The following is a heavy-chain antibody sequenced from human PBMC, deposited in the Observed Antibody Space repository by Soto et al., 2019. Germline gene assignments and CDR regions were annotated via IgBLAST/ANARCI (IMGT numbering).Heavy chain of an antibody. CDR1: GGSISSGGYY. D-gene: IGHD3-3*01. CDR2: IYYSGST. Sequence: LSLTCTVSGGSISSGGYYWSWIRQHPGKGLEWIGYIYYSGSTYYNPSLKSRVTISVDTSKNQFSLKLSSVTAADTAVYYCARRRITIFGVVNNDAFDIWGQGTMVTVSS. J-gene: IGHJ3*02. CDR3: ARRRITIFGVVNNDAFDI. V-gene: IGHV4-31*03.